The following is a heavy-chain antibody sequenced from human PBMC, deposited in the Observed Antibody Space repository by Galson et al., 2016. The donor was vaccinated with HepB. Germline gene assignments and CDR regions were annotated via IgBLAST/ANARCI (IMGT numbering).Heavy chain of an antibody. Sequence: SLRLSCAVSGFSFSSHWLSWVRQAPGKGLEWVGNIKEDGDETFYVDSVKGRFTISRDNAKNTLYLQINSLRADDTAVYYCAKGPPNLAYWGQGTQFTVSS. CDR2: IKEDGDET. CDR1: GFSFSSHW. CDR3: AKGPPNLAY. J-gene: IGHJ4*02. V-gene: IGHV3-7*03.